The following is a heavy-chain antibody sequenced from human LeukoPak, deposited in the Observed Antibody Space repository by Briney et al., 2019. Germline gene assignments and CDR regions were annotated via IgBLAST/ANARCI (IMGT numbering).Heavy chain of an antibody. Sequence: GALRLSCAASGFTFSSYWLSWVRQAPGKGLEWVANIKQDGSEKYYVDSLKGRFTVSRDNAKNALYLQINSLRVGDTAVYYCARVGAARYYYYYMDVWGKGTTVTVSS. J-gene: IGHJ6*03. CDR3: ARVGAARYYYYYMDV. D-gene: IGHD2-15*01. CDR1: GFTFSSYW. CDR2: IKQDGSEK. V-gene: IGHV3-7*01.